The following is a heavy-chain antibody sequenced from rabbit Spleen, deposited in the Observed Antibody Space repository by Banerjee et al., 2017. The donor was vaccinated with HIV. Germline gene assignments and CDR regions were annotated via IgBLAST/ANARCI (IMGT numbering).Heavy chain of an antibody. Sequence: QQLEESGGGLVKPGASLTLTCTASGFSFSTTYYICWVRQAPGKGLEWIGCGYPDGIGSTAYASWAKGRFTISKSSSSTVTLQMTSLTAADTATYFCARGSAAMAMVITGFYLTLWGQGTLVTVS. CDR1: GFSFSTTYY. CDR3: ARGSAAMAMVITGFYLTL. V-gene: IGHV1S40*01. D-gene: IGHD2-1*01. J-gene: IGHJ4*01. CDR2: GYPDGIGST.